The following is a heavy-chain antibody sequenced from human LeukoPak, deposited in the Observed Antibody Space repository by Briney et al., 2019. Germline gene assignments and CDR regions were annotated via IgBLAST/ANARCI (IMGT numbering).Heavy chain of an antibody. CDR3: ARDPHGDYAFDY. CDR2: ISYDGSNK. V-gene: IGHV3-30-3*01. Sequence: GGSLRLSCAASGFTFSSYAMHWVRQAPGKGLEWVAVISYDGSNKYYADSVKGRFTISRDNSKNTLYLQMNSLRAEDTAVYYCARDPHGDYAFDYWGQGTLVTVSS. J-gene: IGHJ4*02. CDR1: GFTFSSYA. D-gene: IGHD4-17*01.